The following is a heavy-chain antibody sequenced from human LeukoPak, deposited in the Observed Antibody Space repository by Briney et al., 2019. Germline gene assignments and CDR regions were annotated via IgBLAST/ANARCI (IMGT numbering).Heavy chain of an antibody. CDR2: IHSDGTNT. V-gene: IGHV3-74*01. Sequence: GGSLRLSCAASGFTFSRYWMHWVRQAPEKGLVWVSRIHSDGTNTNYADSVKGRFTISRDNAKNTLYLQMNSLRAEDTAVYYCARSLLGVEDVWGQGTTVTVSS. J-gene: IGHJ6*02. CDR3: ARSLLGVEDV. D-gene: IGHD2-15*01. CDR1: GFTFSRYW.